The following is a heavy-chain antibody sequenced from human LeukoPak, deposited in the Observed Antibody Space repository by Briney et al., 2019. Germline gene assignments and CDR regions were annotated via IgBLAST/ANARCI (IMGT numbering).Heavy chain of an antibody. CDR3: ARHSRSAYTGYENAFDI. V-gene: IGHV4-39*01. J-gene: IGHJ3*02. Sequence: SSETLSLTCTASGDSISSSSYCWDWIRQPPGRGLEWIGNIYNSANTHYNPSLKTRITMSVDTSKNQFSLKLNSVTAADTGIYYCARHSRSAYTGYENAFDIWGQGTMVTVSS. CDR1: GDSISSSSYC. CDR2: IYNSANT. D-gene: IGHD5-12*01.